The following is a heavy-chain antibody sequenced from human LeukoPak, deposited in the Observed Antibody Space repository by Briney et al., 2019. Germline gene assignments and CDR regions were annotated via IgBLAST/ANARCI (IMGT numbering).Heavy chain of an antibody. CDR3: ATGKVFLTYDFWSGPIDY. V-gene: IGHV4-39*07. D-gene: IGHD3-3*01. J-gene: IGHJ4*02. Sequence: SETLSLTCTVSGGAVSSSRHSWTWVRQPPGKGLEWIGILYYNGSTFYNPSLKSRVTISVDTSKNQFSLKLSSVTAADFAVYYCATGKVFLTYDFWSGPIDYWGQGTLVTVSS. CDR1: GGAVSSSRHS. CDR2: LYYNGST.